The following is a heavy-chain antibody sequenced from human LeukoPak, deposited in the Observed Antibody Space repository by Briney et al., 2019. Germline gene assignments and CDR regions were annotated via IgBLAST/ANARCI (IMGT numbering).Heavy chain of an antibody. Sequence: HPGGSLRLSCAVSGFTFSRHWMNWVRQAPGKGLEWVATTNLDGGAEYYVDSVKGRFTISRDNSKSTLYLQMNSLRVEDTAVYYCAKDLSGLGRLYDYWGQGTLVTVSS. V-gene: IGHV3-7*05. J-gene: IGHJ4*02. CDR2: TNLDGGAE. CDR1: GFTFSRHW. CDR3: AKDLSGLGRLYDY. D-gene: IGHD3-10*01.